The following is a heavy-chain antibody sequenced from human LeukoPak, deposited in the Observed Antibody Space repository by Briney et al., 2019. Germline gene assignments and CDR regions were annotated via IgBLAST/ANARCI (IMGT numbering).Heavy chain of an antibody. Sequence: SGPTLAKPTLTLTLTCTFSGFSLSTRGVGVGWIRQPPEKGPEWLELIYWNNDNRYSPSLKSRLTITKDTSKNQVVLTMTNMDPVDTATYYCASSRYDILTGHYNFDYWGQGTLVTVSS. CDR1: GFSLSTRGVG. CDR2: IYWNNDN. V-gene: IGHV2-5*01. CDR3: ASSRYDILTGHYNFDY. D-gene: IGHD3-9*01. J-gene: IGHJ4*02.